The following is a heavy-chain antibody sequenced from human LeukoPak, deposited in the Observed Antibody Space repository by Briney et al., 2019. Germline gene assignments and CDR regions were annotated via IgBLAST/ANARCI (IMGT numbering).Heavy chain of an antibody. CDR3: ARDLGDGYNFFSGCDY. Sequence: ASVKVSCKASGGTFSSYAISWVRQAPGQGLEWMGGIIPIFGTANYAQKFQGRVTITADESTSTAYMELSSLRAEDTAVYYYARDLGDGYNFFSGCDYWGQGTLVTVSS. CDR2: IIPIFGTA. J-gene: IGHJ4*02. D-gene: IGHD5-24*01. V-gene: IGHV1-69*13. CDR1: GGTFSSYA.